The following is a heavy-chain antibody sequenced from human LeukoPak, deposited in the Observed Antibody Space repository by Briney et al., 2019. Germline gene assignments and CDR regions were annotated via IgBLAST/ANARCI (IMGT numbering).Heavy chain of an antibody. CDR1: GFTFSSYA. V-gene: IGHV3-23*01. Sequence: PGGSLRLSCASSGFTFSSYAMSWVRQAPGKGLEWVSAISGSGGSTYYADSVKGRFTISRDNSKNTLYLQMNSLRAEDTAVYYCAKISEMDDYASNYYYGMDVWGQGTTVTVSS. D-gene: IGHD3-16*01. CDR2: ISGSGGST. CDR3: AKISEMDDYASNYYYGMDV. J-gene: IGHJ6*02.